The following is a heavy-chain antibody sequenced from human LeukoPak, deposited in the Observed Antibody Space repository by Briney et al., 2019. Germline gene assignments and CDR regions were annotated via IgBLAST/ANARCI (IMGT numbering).Heavy chain of an antibody. D-gene: IGHD4-11*01. CDR3: ARHVSKTTAWEVPLGH. J-gene: IGHJ4*02. V-gene: IGHV4-39*01. CDR2: IYYSGTA. CDR1: GASIISGSFY. Sequence: SETLSLTCTVSGASIISGSFYWGWIRQPPGKGLEWVGTIYYSGTAYYNPSLKSRVTISIDTSNDQFSLRLSSVTAADTAIYYCARHVSKTTAWEVPLGHWGQGTLVTVSS.